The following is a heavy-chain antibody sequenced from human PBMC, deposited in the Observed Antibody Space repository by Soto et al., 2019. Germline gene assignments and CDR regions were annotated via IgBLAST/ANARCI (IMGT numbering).Heavy chain of an antibody. CDR2: ISSTTNYI. CDR1: GFTFTMYS. Sequence: GGTLSLSCAVSGFTFTMYSLNWVRHPPGKGLERVSSISSTTNYIYYGDSMKGRFTISRDNAKNSLYLEMNSLRADDTALYYCARESEDLTSNFDYWGQGTLVTVSS. J-gene: IGHJ4*02. V-gene: IGHV3-21*06. CDR3: ARESEDLTSNFDY.